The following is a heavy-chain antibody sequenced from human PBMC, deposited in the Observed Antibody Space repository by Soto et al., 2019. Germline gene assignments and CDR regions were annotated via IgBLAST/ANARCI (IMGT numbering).Heavy chain of an antibody. J-gene: IGHJ4*02. D-gene: IGHD6-13*01. CDR3: ARVGTAAGFYVDY. CDR2: INHSGST. Sequence: QVQLQQWGAGLLKPSETLSLTCAVYGGSFSGYYWSWIRQPPGKGLEWIGEINHSGSTNYNPSLTSRVTISVDTSKNQFSLKLSSVTAADTAVYYCARVGTAAGFYVDYWGQGTLVTVSS. CDR1: GGSFSGYY. V-gene: IGHV4-34*01.